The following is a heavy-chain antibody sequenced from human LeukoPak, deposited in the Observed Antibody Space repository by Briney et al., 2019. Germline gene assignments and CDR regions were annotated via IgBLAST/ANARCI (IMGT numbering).Heavy chain of an antibody. CDR2: VNPNSGGT. J-gene: IGHJ4*02. CDR3: ARDSYGGNWSLGY. Sequence: GASVKVSCKVSGYTLTELSMHWVRQAPGQGLEWMGWVNPNSGGTNYAQMFQGRVTMTRDTSLSTAYMELSWLRSDDRAVYYCARDSYGGNWSLGYWGQGTLVTVSS. CDR1: GYTLTELS. D-gene: IGHD4-23*01. V-gene: IGHV1-2*02.